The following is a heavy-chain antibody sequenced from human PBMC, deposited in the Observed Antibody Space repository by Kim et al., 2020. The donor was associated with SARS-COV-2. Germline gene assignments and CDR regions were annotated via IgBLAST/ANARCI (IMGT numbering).Heavy chain of an antibody. CDR2: VSSGTTST. CDR1: GFTFSDYA. V-gene: IGHV3-23*01. CDR3: VKGGGSIYRYFDY. Sequence: GGSLRLSCGASGFTFSDYAMSWVRQAPGKGLQWVSTVSSGTTSTYYADSVKGRFTISRDNSKNTLYMQMNSLRAEDTALYYCVKGGGSIYRYFDYWGQGTLVTVS. J-gene: IGHJ4*02.